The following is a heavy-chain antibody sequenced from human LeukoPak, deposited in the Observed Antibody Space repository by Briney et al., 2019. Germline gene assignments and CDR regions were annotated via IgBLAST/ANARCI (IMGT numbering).Heavy chain of an antibody. J-gene: IGHJ3*02. CDR1: GFTFSSHG. V-gene: IGHV3-30*18. CDR3: AKSSSGGWYLLGDTFDI. D-gene: IGHD6-19*01. CDR2: ISYVGSDK. Sequence: PGGSLRLSCAASGFTFSSHGIHWVRQAPGKGLEWVAVISYVGSDKYYADSVKGRFTISRDNSKNTLYLQMNSLRAEDTAVYYCAKSSSGGWYLLGDTFDIWGQGTMVTVSS.